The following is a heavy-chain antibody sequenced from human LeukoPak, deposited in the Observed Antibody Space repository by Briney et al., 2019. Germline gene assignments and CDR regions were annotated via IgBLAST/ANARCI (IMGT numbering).Heavy chain of an antibody. CDR3: AREGALWFGESRAFDI. V-gene: IGHV3-48*03. Sequence: GGSLRLSCAASGFTFSSYEMNWVRQAPGKGLEWVSYISSSGSTIYYADSVKGRFTISRDNAKNSLYQQMNSLRAEDTAVYYCAREGALWFGESRAFDIWGQGTMVTVSS. D-gene: IGHD3-10*01. CDR1: GFTFSSYE. CDR2: ISSSGSTI. J-gene: IGHJ3*02.